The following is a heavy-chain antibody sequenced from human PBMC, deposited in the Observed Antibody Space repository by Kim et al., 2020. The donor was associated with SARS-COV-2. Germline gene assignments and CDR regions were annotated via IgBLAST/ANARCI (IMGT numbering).Heavy chain of an antibody. Sequence: GGSLRLFCAASGFTFSSYEMKWVRQAPGKGLEWVSYISSSGSTIYYADSVKGRFTISRDNAKNSLYLQMNSLRAEDTGVYYCVLNYYHGMDVWGQGTTVTVSS. CDR1: GFTFSSYE. CDR3: VLNYYHGMDV. J-gene: IGHJ6*02. V-gene: IGHV3-48*03. CDR2: ISSSGSTI.